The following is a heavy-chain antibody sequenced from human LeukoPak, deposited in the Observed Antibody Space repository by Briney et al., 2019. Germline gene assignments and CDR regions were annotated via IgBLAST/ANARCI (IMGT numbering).Heavy chain of an antibody. Sequence: GGSLRLSCAASGLTFRSSAMSWVRLAPGKGLAWVSVIDGSGQTTYYADSVKGRFTISRDNPKNTLYLQLTSLRVDDTAVYYCAKVAAWTYFDSWGQGTLVTVSS. CDR2: IDGSGQTT. CDR3: AKVAAWTYFDS. V-gene: IGHV3-23*01. CDR1: GLTFRSSA. J-gene: IGHJ4*02. D-gene: IGHD3/OR15-3a*01.